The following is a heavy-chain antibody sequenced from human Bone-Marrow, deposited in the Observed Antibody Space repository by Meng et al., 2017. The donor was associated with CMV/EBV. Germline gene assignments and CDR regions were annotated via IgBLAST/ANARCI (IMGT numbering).Heavy chain of an antibody. CDR3: ARGRRITIFGVVGGGHAMDV. V-gene: IGHV4-61*01. CDR1: GGSISSGSYY. J-gene: IGHJ6*02. Sequence: GSLRLSCTVSGGSISSGSYYWSWIRQPPGKGLEWIGYIYYSGSTNYNPSLKSRVTISVDTSKNQFSLKLSSVTAADTAVYYCARGRRITIFGVVGGGHAMDVWGQGTTVTVSS. CDR2: IYYSGST. D-gene: IGHD3-3*01.